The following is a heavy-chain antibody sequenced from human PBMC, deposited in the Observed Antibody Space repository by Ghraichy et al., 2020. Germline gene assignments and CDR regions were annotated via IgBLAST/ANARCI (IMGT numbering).Heavy chain of an antibody. CDR3: SLSRDLSHKTISGSGTYYKGYYYGLEG. J-gene: IGHJ6*02. V-gene: IGHV3-73*01. Sequence: GGSLRLSCAASGFTLSVASMHWVRQASGKGLDWVGQIRSEGNKYATEYAASVKGRFTISRDDSQNMAYLQMNSLKTEDTAVYYCSLSRDLSHKTISGSGTYYKGYYYGLEGWGQGTTVVVSS. CDR1: GFTLSVAS. CDR2: IRSEGNKYAT. D-gene: IGHD3-10*01.